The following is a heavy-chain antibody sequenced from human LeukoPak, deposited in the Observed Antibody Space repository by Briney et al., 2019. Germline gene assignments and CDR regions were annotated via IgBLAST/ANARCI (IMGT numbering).Heavy chain of an antibody. CDR1: GGSISSCY. CDR3: ARDPYCSSTSCYITP. CDR2: IYTSGST. D-gene: IGHD2-2*02. J-gene: IGHJ5*02. Sequence: SETLSLTCTVSGGSISSCYWSWIRQPAGKGLEWIGRIYTSGSTNYNPSLKSRVTMSVDTSKNQFSLKLSSVTAADTAVYYCARDPYCSSTSCYITPWGQGTLVTVSS. V-gene: IGHV4-4*07.